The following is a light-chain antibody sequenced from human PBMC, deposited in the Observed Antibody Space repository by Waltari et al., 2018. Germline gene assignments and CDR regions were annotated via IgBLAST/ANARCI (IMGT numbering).Light chain of an antibody. J-gene: IGKJ1*01. CDR2: KAS. Sequence: DIQMTQSPSTLSASVGDRVTITCRASQSLSSWLAWYQQKPGKAPKLLIYKASSLESGAPSRFSGSGSGTEFTLTISSLQPDDFATYYCQQWGTFGQGTKVEIK. CDR1: QSLSSW. V-gene: IGKV1-5*03. CDR3: QQWGT.